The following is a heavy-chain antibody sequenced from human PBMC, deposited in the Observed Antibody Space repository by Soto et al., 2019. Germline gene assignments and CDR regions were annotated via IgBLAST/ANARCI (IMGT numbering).Heavy chain of an antibody. D-gene: IGHD2-2*01. CDR2: IIPIFGTA. J-gene: IGHJ6*02. CDR1: GGTFSSYA. V-gene: IGHV1-69*06. Sequence: SVKVSCKASGGTFSSYAISWVRQAPGQGLEWMGGIIPIFGTANYAQKFQGRVTITADKSTSTAYMELSSLRSEDTAVYYCARFDRPAAEYYYYYGMDGWGQGTTGTVSS. CDR3: ARFDRPAAEYYYYYGMDG.